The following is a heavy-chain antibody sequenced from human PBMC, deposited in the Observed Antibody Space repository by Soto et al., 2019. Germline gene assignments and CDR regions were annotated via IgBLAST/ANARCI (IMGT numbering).Heavy chain of an antibody. Sequence: EVQLVESGGGLVQPGGSLRLSCAASGFTFSTYWMHWVRQAPGKGLVWVSSISGDGSSTSYADSVKGRFTISRDNARNTLFLQMNSLTAEDTAVYYCARGGMEPVDYWGQGTLVTVSS. CDR3: ARGGMEPVDY. D-gene: IGHD1-26*01. CDR2: ISGDGSST. CDR1: GFTFSTYW. V-gene: IGHV3-74*01. J-gene: IGHJ4*02.